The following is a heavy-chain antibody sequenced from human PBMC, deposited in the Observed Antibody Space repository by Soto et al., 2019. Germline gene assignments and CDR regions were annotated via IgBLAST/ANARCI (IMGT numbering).Heavy chain of an antibody. J-gene: IGHJ4*02. D-gene: IGHD3-22*01. CDR1: GFSLNTSGVS. CDR3: THMYYYAGSGYSPNADY. CDR2: IYWNGDE. Sequence: SGPTLVNPTHTLTLTCSFSGFSLNTSGVSVGWIRQPPGKALEWLALIYWNGDERYSPSLKNRLNITKDTSKNQVVLRMTNMEDVWSSTYYCTHMYYYAGSGYSPNADYCGRGTLVTVSS. V-gene: IGHV2-5*01.